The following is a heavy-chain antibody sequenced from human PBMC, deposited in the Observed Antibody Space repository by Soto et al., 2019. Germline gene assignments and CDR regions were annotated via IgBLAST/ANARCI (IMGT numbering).Heavy chain of an antibody. J-gene: IGHJ6*02. D-gene: IGHD2-15*01. Sequence: QVQLVESGGGVVQPGRSLRLSCAASGFTFSSYGMHWVRQAPGKGLEWVAVIWYDGSNKYYADSVKGRFTISRDNYKNTLYLQMNSLRAEDTAVYYCARDGYCSGGSCSATRRGWYYYYGMDVWGQGTTVTVSS. CDR3: ARDGYCSGGSCSATRRGWYYYYGMDV. CDR2: IWYDGSNK. CDR1: GFTFSSYG. V-gene: IGHV3-33*01.